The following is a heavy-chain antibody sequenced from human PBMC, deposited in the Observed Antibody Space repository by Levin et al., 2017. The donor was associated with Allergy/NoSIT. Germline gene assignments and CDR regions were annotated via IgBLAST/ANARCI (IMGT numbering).Heavy chain of an antibody. Sequence: KTGGSLRLSCAGSGFIFSSYNMNWVRQAPGKGLEWVSYISTGSSYMYYADSVKGRFTISRDNAKNSLYLQMDSLRAEDTAVYYCARYYASGKYNFDYWGQGTLVTVSS. CDR1: GFIFSSYN. D-gene: IGHD3-10*01. V-gene: IGHV3-21*01. J-gene: IGHJ4*02. CDR3: ARYYASGKYNFDY. CDR2: ISTGSSYM.